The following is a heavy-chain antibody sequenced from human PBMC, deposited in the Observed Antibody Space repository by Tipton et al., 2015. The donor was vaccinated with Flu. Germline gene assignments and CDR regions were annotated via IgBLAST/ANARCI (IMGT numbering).Heavy chain of an antibody. V-gene: IGHV4-38-2*02. CDR3: ARDLPATGSLGY. CDR2: IIQSGNA. D-gene: IGHD2-15*01. Sequence: LRLSCTVSGYFISSGYYWGWIRQSPGTGLQWIATIIQSGNAYYNPSLRSRVTISVDTTKNLFSLNLSSVTATDTAVYYCARDLPATGSLGYWGQGMLVTVSS. CDR1: GYFISSGYY. J-gene: IGHJ4*02.